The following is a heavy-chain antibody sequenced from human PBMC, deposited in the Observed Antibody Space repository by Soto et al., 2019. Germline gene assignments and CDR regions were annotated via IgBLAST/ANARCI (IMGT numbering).Heavy chain of an antibody. CDR3: ASGLSGDKVDQ. CDR1: GGSISDGAYY. CDR2: IYNSGNT. D-gene: IGHD2-21*01. Sequence: QVQLQESGPGLVKPSQTLSLTCTVSGGSISDGAYYWSWIRQPPGKGLEWIGHIYNSGNTYNNPSLKSRLTISVDTSKNQFSLKLNSVTAADTAVYYCASGLSGDKVDQWGQGTLVSVSS. V-gene: IGHV4-30-4*01. J-gene: IGHJ4*02.